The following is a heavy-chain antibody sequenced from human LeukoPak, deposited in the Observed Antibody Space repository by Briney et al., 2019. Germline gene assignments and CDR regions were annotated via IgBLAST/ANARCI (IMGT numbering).Heavy chain of an antibody. V-gene: IGHV1-69*06. CDR1: GGTFSSYA. J-gene: IGHJ6*03. Sequence: SVKVSCKASGGTFSSYAISWVRQAPGQGLEWMGGIIPIFGTANYAQKFQGRVTITADKSTSTAYMELSSLRSEDTAVYYCARGTLGAGYYYYYMDVWGKGTTVTVSS. CDR3: ARGTLGAGYYYYYMDV. CDR2: IIPIFGTA. D-gene: IGHD4/OR15-4a*01.